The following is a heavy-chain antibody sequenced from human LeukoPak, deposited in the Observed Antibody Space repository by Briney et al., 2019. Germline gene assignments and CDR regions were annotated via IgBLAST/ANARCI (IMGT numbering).Heavy chain of an antibody. Sequence: GRSLRLSCAASGFTFSSYDMHWVRQAPGKGLEWVAVISYDGSNEYYADSVQGRFTISRDNSRNTLYLQMNSLRAEDTAVYYCAKRGQYYFDYWGQGTLVTVSS. CDR2: ISYDGSNE. D-gene: IGHD3-10*01. CDR1: GFTFSSYD. V-gene: IGHV3-30*18. J-gene: IGHJ4*02. CDR3: AKRGQYYFDY.